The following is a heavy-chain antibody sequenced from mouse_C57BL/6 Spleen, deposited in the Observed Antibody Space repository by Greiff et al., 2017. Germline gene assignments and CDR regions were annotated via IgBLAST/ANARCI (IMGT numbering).Heavy chain of an antibody. Sequence: QVQLKESGPGLVAPSQSLSITCTVSGFSLTSYGVDWVRQSPGKGLEWLGVIWGAGSTYSTSALKSRLSISNDNSKSQVFIKMNSLQTDDTAMYYCASADYGYGRAFAYWGQGTLVTVSA. D-gene: IGHD2-2*01. V-gene: IGHV2-6*01. J-gene: IGHJ3*01. CDR3: ASADYGYGRAFAY. CDR2: IWGAGST. CDR1: GFSLTSYG.